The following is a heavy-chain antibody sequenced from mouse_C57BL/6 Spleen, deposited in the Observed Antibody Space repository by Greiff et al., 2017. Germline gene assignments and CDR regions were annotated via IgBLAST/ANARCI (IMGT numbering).Heavy chain of an antibody. J-gene: IGHJ4*01. Sequence: ESGPGLVKPSQSLSLTCSVTGYSITSGYYWNWIRQFPGNKLEWMGYISYDGSNNYNPSLNNRISTTRDTTKNQLFLKLNSVTTEDTATYYCASSVVATDGYYAMDYWGQGTSVTVSS. CDR3: ASSVVATDGYYAMDY. V-gene: IGHV3-6*01. CDR2: ISYDGSN. CDR1: GYSITSGYY. D-gene: IGHD1-1*01.